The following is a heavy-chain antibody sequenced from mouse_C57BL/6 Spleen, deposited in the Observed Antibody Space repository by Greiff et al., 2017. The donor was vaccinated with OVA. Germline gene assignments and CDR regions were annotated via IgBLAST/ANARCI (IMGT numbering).Heavy chain of an antibody. CDR3: ARSPFITTVTSYWYFDV. Sequence: EVQLQESGGGLVQPGGSLSLSCAASGFTFTDYYMSWVRQPPGKALEWLGFIRNKANGYTTEYSASVKGRFTISRDKSQSILYLQMNALRAEDSATYYCARSPFITTVTSYWYFDVWGTGTTVTVSS. CDR2: IRNKANGYTT. V-gene: IGHV7-3*01. CDR1: GFTFTDYY. D-gene: IGHD1-1*01. J-gene: IGHJ1*03.